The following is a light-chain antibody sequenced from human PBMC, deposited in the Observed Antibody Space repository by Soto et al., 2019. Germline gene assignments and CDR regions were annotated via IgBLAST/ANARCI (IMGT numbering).Light chain of an antibody. Sequence: QSVLTQPPSASGTPGQRVTISCSGSSSNIGSNTVNCYQQLPGTAPKLLIYSNNQRPSGVPDRFSGSKSGTSASLAISGLQSEDEADYYCAAWDDSLNGSYVVFGGGTKLTVL. J-gene: IGLJ2*01. CDR1: SSNIGSNT. CDR3: AAWDDSLNGSYVV. V-gene: IGLV1-44*01. CDR2: SNN.